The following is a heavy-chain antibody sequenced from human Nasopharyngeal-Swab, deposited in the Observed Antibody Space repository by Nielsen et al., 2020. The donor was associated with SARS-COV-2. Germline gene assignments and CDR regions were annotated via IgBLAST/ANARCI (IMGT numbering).Heavy chain of an antibody. CDR1: GFTFSDFY. D-gene: IGHD6-13*01. CDR3: ARGQGRSIWEWGYYYHYTDV. CDR2: IYYTGTT. J-gene: IGHJ6*03. V-gene: IGHV4-34*01. Sequence: SQTLSLTCAASGFTFSDFYMSWVRQAPGKGLEWIGYIYYTGTTYYNPSLKSRLTLSVDTSKNQFSLKLRSVTAADTAVYYCARGQGRSIWEWGYYYHYTDVWGIGTTVTVSS.